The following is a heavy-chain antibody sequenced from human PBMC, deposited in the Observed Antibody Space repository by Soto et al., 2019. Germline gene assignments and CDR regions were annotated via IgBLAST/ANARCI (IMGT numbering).Heavy chain of an antibody. CDR1: GGSFSGYY. CDR2: INHSGST. D-gene: IGHD3-10*01. V-gene: IGHV4-34*01. Sequence: SETLSLTCAVYGGSFSGYYWSWIRQPPGKGLEWIGEINHSGSTNYNPSLKSRVTISVDTSKNQFSLKLSSVTAADTAVYYCGRVRVRGVIISAFDIWGQGTMVTVS. J-gene: IGHJ3*02. CDR3: GRVRVRGVIISAFDI.